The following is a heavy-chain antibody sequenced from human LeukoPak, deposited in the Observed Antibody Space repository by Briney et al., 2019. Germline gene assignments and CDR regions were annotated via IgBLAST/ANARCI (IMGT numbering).Heavy chain of an antibody. CDR1: GYTFTGYY. CDR3: AREPYSNPHYGMDV. CDR2: INPNSGGT. V-gene: IGHV1-2*02. Sequence: EASVKVSCKASGYTFTGYYMHWVRQAPGQGPEWMGWINPNSGGTNYAQKFQGRVTMTRDTSISTAYMELSRLRSDDTAVYYCAREPYSNPHYGMDVWGQGTTVTVSS. D-gene: IGHD4-11*01. J-gene: IGHJ6*02.